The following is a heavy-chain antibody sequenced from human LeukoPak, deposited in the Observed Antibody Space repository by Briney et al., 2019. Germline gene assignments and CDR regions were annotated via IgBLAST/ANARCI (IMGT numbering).Heavy chain of an antibody. CDR3: AKAAAAPGFDF. Sequence: GGSLRLSCAASGFTSSSYALNWVRQAPGKGLEWVATVSGSGDRMCHPDSVKGRFTISRDNSKNTIYLQMNSLRAEDTALYYCAKAAAAPGFDFWGQGTLVTVSS. D-gene: IGHD6-13*01. CDR1: GFTSSSYA. V-gene: IGHV3-23*01. J-gene: IGHJ4*02. CDR2: VSGSGDRM.